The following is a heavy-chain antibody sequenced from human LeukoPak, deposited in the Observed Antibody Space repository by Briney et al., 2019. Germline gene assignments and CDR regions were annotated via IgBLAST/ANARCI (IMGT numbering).Heavy chain of an antibody. V-gene: IGHV1-2*06. J-gene: IGHJ4*02. CDR2: INHNSGGT. D-gene: IGHD3-22*01. CDR1: GYTFTGYY. Sequence: GASVKVSCKASGYTFTGYYMHWVRQAPGQGLEWMGRINHNSGGTNYAQKFQGRVTMTRDTSLSTAYMELSRLRSDDTAVYDCARAGYYDSSGYGSDYWGQGTLVTVSS. CDR3: ARAGYYDSSGYGSDY.